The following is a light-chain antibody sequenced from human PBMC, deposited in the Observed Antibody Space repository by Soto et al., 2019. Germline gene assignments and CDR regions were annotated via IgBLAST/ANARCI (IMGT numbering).Light chain of an antibody. CDR1: QSVSASY. CDR2: GIS. V-gene: IGKV3-20*01. J-gene: IGKJ2*01. CDR3: QQYAFSPYT. Sequence: EVVLTQSPGTLSLSPGETATLSCRASQSVSASYLGWYQQKPGQAPRLLIYGISNRATGIPDRFSGSGSGTDITLTISRLEPGHSAVYYCQQYAFSPYTFGQGTKLEIK.